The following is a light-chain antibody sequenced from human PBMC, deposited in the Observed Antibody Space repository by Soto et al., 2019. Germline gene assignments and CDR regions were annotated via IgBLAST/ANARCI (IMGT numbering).Light chain of an antibody. V-gene: IGLV2-23*01. CDR2: EGS. CDR1: SSDVGSYNL. CDR3: CSYAGSSTLV. Sequence: HSALTQPASVSGSPGQSITFSCTGTSSDVGSYNLVSWYQQHPGKAPKLMIYEGSKRPSGVSNRFSGSKSGNTASLTISGLQAEDEADYYCCSYAGSSTLVFGGGTKVTVL. J-gene: IGLJ3*02.